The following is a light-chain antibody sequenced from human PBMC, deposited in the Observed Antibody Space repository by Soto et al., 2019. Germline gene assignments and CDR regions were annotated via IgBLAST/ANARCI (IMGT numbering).Light chain of an antibody. CDR1: QSIGGW. CDR2: DAS. Sequence: DIQMTQSPSTLSASVGNRVTITCRASQSIGGWLAGYQQRPGKAPRLLIFDASSVESGVPSRFSGSRSGTTFTLAISSLQPEDFASYYCQHYHSYPYTFGQGTKLEIK. V-gene: IGKV1-5*01. CDR3: QHYHSYPYT. J-gene: IGKJ2*01.